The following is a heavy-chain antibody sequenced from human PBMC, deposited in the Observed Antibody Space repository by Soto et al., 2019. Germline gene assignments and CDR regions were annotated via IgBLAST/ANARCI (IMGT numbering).Heavy chain of an antibody. V-gene: IGHV3-21*04. D-gene: IGHD3-10*01. CDR3: ASAQWFGEFTLDY. J-gene: IGHJ4*02. Sequence: PGGSLRLSCAASGFTFSSYSMNWVRQAPGKGLEWVSSISSSSSYIYYADSVKGRFTISRDNAKNSLYLQMNSLRAEDTAVYYCASAQWFGEFTLDYWGQGTLVTVSS. CDR1: GFTFSSYS. CDR2: ISSSSSYI.